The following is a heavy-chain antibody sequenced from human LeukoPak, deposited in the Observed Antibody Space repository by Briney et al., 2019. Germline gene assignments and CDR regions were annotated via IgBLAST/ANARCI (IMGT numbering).Heavy chain of an antibody. CDR2: IWYDGSNK. CDR1: GFTFSSYG. CDR3: AKDGIRYNWNYQLHPSY. Sequence: GRSLRLSCAASGFTFSSYGMHRVRQAPGKGLEWVAVIWYDGSNKYYADSVKGRFTISRDNSKNTLYLQMNSLRAEDTAVYYCAKDGIRYNWNYQLHPSYWGQGTLVTVSS. D-gene: IGHD1-7*01. V-gene: IGHV3-33*06. J-gene: IGHJ4*02.